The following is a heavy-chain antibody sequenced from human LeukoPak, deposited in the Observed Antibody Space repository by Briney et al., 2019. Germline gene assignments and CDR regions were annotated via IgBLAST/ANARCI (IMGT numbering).Heavy chain of an antibody. CDR2: IKQDGSEK. CDR3: ARDQSYGGHDY. Sequence: GGSLRLSCAASGLSFSNYAMYWVRQAPGKGLEWVANIKQDGSEKYYVDSVKGRFTISRDNAKNSLYLQMNSLRAEDTAVYYCARDQSYGGHDYWGQGTLVTVSS. D-gene: IGHD4-23*01. V-gene: IGHV3-7*01. CDR1: GLSFSNYA. J-gene: IGHJ4*02.